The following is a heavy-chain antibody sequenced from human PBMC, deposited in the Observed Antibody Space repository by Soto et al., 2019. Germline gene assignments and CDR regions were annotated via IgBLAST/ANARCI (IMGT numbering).Heavy chain of an antibody. CDR3: ARDIVVVPAYYYYGIDV. J-gene: IGHJ6*02. CDR2: IYYSGST. D-gene: IGHD2-2*01. V-gene: IGHV4-59*01. Sequence: QVQLQESGPGLVKPSETLSLTCTVSGGSISSYYWSWIRQPPGKGLEWIGYIYYSGSTNYNPSLKRLVTTPVATSKNHFSLKLSSVTAADTAVYYCARDIVVVPAYYYYGIDVWGQGTTVTVSS. CDR1: GGSISSYY.